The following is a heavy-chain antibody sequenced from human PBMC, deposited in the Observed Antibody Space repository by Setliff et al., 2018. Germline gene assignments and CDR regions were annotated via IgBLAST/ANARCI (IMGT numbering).Heavy chain of an antibody. V-gene: IGHV4-59*11. Sequence: PWETLSLTCTVSGGSSSSHYWSWIRQPPGKGLEWIGYIHYSGTTNYNPSLKSRVTLSLDTAKNQFSLELRAVTAADTALYYCARENGYCSGGACYFMFDYWGQGTLVTVSS. CDR3: ARENGYCSGGACYFMFDY. J-gene: IGHJ4*02. CDR1: GGSSSSHY. D-gene: IGHD2-15*01. CDR2: IHYSGTT.